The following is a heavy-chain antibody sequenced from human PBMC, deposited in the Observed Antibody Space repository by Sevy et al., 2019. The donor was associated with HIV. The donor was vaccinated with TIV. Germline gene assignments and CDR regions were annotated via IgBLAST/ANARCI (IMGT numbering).Heavy chain of an antibody. CDR3: AITKDYYDNSGYPFDY. D-gene: IGHD3-22*01. Sequence: ASVKVSCKVFGYTLSELSMHWVRQTPGKGLEWMGSFDPEDSETIYAQKFQGRVAMTEDTSTDTAYMELRSLRSEDTAVFYCAITKDYYDNSGYPFDYWGQGTLVTVSS. J-gene: IGHJ4*02. V-gene: IGHV1-24*01. CDR1: GYTLSELS. CDR2: FDPEDSET.